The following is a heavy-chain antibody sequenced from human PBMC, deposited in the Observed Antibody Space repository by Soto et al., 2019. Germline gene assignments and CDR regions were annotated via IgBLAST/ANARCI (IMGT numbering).Heavy chain of an antibody. CDR3: ARGLTGTYYYYGMDV. V-gene: IGHV3-48*03. J-gene: IGHJ6*02. CDR2: ISANGGTM. D-gene: IGHD1-20*01. Sequence: EMQLVESGGGLVQPGGSLRLSCAASAFIFSNYEMNWVRQAPGKGLEWVSYISANGGTMYYADSLKGRFTISRDNPQNSLYLQMNSLRAEDTALYYCARGLTGTYYYYGMDVWGQGTPVTVSS. CDR1: AFIFSNYE.